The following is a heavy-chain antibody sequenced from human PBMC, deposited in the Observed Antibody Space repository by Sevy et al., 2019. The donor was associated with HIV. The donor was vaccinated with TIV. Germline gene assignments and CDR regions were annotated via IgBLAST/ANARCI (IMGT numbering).Heavy chain of an antibody. CDR3: ARVLLGDYYYYYMDV. CDR2: ISSSSSYI. Sequence: GGSLRLSCAASGFTFSSYSMNWVCQAPGKGLEWVSSISSSSSYIYYADSVKGRFTISRDNAKNSLYLQMNSLRAEDTAVYYCARVLLGDYYYYYMDVWGKGTTVTVSS. J-gene: IGHJ6*03. D-gene: IGHD2-21*01. V-gene: IGHV3-21*01. CDR1: GFTFSSYS.